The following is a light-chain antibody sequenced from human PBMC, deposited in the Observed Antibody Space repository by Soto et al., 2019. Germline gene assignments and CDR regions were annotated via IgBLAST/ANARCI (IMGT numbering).Light chain of an antibody. J-gene: IGKJ1*01. CDR1: QSISSY. CDR3: QQTYSTLWT. CDR2: GAS. V-gene: IGKV1-39*01. Sequence: DIQMTQSPSSLSASLGDRVTITCRASQSISSYLNWYQQKPGKAPKLLIYGASDLQSGVPSRFSGSGSGTDFTLTTSSLQPEDSASYYCQQTYSTLWTFGQGTKVEIK.